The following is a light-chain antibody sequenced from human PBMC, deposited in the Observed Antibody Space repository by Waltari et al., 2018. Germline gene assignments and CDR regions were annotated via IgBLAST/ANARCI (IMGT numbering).Light chain of an antibody. Sequence: VLTQSSGTLSLSPGERATLSCRASQSVTNDYLAWYQQKPGQAPRLLIYDASSRATGIPDRFSGSGSGTDFTLTINRLEPEDFAVYHCQQYGSLPWTFGQGTKVDMK. CDR1: QSVTNDY. CDR3: QQYGSLPWT. J-gene: IGKJ1*01. CDR2: DAS. V-gene: IGKV3-20*01.